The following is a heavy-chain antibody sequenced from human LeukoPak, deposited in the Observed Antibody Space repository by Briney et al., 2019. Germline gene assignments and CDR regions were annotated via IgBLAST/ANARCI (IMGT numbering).Heavy chain of an antibody. Sequence: ASVKVSCKASDYTFISYGISWVRQAPGQGLEWMGWISAYNGNTNYAQKLQDRVTMTTDTSTSTAYMELRSLRSDDTAVYYCARDRGAGQTRSFDYWGQGTLVTVSS. CDR3: ARDRGAGQTRSFDY. J-gene: IGHJ4*02. V-gene: IGHV1-18*01. D-gene: IGHD1-26*01. CDR2: ISAYNGNT. CDR1: DYTFISYG.